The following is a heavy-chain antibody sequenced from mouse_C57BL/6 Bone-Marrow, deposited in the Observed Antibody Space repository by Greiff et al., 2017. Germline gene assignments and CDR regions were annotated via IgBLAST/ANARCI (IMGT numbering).Heavy chain of an antibody. CDR2: IDPRSGNT. J-gene: IGHJ2*01. V-gene: IGHV1-81*01. CDR1: GYNFTSYG. D-gene: IGHD2-10*01. Sequence: QVQLQQSGAELARPGASVKLSCKASGYNFTSYGISWVKQRTGQGLEWIGEIDPRSGNTYYNEKFKGKATLTADKSSSTAYMELRSLTSEDSAVYFCTRTLLQRDYWGQGTTLTVSS. CDR3: TRTLLQRDY.